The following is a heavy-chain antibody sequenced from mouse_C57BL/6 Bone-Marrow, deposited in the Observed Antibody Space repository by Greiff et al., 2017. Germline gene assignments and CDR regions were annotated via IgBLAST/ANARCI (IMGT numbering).Heavy chain of an antibody. Sequence: EVMLVESGEGLVKPGGSLKLSCAASGFTFSSYAMSWVRQTPEKSLEWVAYISSGGDYIYYADTVKGRFTISRDNARNTLYLQMSSLKSEDTAMYYCTRDQGDYDYDWFAYWGQGTLVTVSA. V-gene: IGHV5-9-1*02. J-gene: IGHJ3*01. D-gene: IGHD2-4*01. CDR3: TRDQGDYDYDWFAY. CDR2: ISSGGDYI. CDR1: GFTFSSYA.